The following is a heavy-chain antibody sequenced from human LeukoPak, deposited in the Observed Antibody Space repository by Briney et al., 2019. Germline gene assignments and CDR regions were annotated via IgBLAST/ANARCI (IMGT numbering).Heavy chain of an antibody. J-gene: IGHJ6*03. CDR3: AKVGSGPLSYMDV. CDR2: ISASGGSP. CDR1: GFTFSAYS. Sequence: GGSLRLSCAPSGFTFSAYSMSWVRQAPGKGPEWVSSISASGGSPYYADSVMGRFTISRDNSKNTLYLQMNRLRAEDTAVYYCAKVGSGPLSYMDVWGKGTTVTVSS. D-gene: IGHD1-26*01. V-gene: IGHV3-23*01.